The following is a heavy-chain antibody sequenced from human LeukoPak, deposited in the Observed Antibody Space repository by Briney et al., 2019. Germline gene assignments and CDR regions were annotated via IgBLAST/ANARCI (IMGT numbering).Heavy chain of an antibody. D-gene: IGHD6-13*01. Sequence: SETLSLTCTVSGGSISSYYWGWIRQPPGKGLEWIGYIYYSGSTDYNPSLKSRVTMSVDTSKNQFSLKLISMTAADTAMYYCARRSSTTWSFDYWGQGTLATVSS. V-gene: IGHV4-59*08. CDR3: ARRSSTTWSFDY. CDR2: IYYSGST. CDR1: GGSISSYY. J-gene: IGHJ4*02.